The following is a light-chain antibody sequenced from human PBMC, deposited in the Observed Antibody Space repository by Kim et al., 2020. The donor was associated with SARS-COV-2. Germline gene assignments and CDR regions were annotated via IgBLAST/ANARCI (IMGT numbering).Light chain of an antibody. CDR2: YNS. CDR3: QVWDISSDHYV. Sequence: AQGKTASITCGRHDIGSKRVHWYQQRPGLAPVLVLYYNSDRPSGIPERFSGSNSGNTATLTINRVEAGDEADYYCQVWDISSDHYVFGTGTKVTVL. J-gene: IGLJ1*01. V-gene: IGLV3-21*04. CDR1: DIGSKR.